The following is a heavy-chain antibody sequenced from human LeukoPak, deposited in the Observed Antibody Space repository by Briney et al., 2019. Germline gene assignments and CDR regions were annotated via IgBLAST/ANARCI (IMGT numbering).Heavy chain of an antibody. D-gene: IGHD3-3*01. Sequence: SETLSLTCTVSGGSISSYYWSWIRQPPGKGLEWIGYIYYSGSTNYNPSLKSRVTISVDTSKNQFSLKLSSVTAADTAVYYCARLRPITIFGVVIPNAFDIWGQGTMVTVSS. V-gene: IGHV4-59*01. CDR2: IYYSGST. CDR3: ARLRPITIFGVVIPNAFDI. J-gene: IGHJ3*02. CDR1: GGSISSYY.